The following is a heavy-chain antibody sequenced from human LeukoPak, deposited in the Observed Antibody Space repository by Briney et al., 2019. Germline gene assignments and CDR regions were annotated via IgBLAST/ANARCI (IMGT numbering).Heavy chain of an antibody. CDR1: GGSISVYN. V-gene: IGHV4-59*01. J-gene: IGHJ4*02. CDR3: ARDDYNSGRFDY. Sequence: KSSETLSLTCTVSGGSISVYNWNWIRQSPGKGLEWIGNIYYTGSTTYNPSLKSRVTISIDTSKKQFSLKLSSVTAADTAVYYCARDDYNSGRFDYWGQGTLVTVSS. CDR2: IYYTGST. D-gene: IGHD6-19*01.